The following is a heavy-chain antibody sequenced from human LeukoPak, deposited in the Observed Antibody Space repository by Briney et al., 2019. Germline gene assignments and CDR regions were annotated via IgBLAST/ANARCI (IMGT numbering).Heavy chain of an antibody. J-gene: IGHJ3*02. D-gene: IGHD6-13*01. CDR1: GGSISSYY. Sequence: NASETLSLTCTVSGGSISSYYWSWIRQPPGKGLEWIGYIYYSGSTNYNPSLKSRVTISVDTSKNQFSLKLSSVTAADTAVYHCARARKQQLYFDAFDIWGQGTMVTVSS. CDR2: IYYSGST. V-gene: IGHV4-59*08. CDR3: ARARKQQLYFDAFDI.